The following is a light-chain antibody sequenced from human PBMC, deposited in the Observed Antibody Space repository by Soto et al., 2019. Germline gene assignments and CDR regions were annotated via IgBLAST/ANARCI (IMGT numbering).Light chain of an antibody. CDR2: LEGSGSY. J-gene: IGLJ3*02. CDR1: SGHSSYS. Sequence: QSVLTQSSSASASLGSSVKLTCTLSSGHSSYSIAWHQQQPGKAPRYLMKLEGSGSYNKGSGVPDRFSGSSSGADRYLTISNLQSEDEADYYCETWDSNTHVFGGGAKLTVL. V-gene: IGLV4-60*03. CDR3: ETWDSNTHV.